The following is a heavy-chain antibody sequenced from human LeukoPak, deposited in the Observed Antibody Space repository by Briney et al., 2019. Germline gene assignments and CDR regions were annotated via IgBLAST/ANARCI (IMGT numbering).Heavy chain of an antibody. CDR1: GGSISSGDYY. J-gene: IGHJ3*02. CDR3: ARANLFYCSGGSCYFHDAFDI. D-gene: IGHD2-15*01. Sequence: SQTLSLTCTVSGGSISSGDYYWSWIRQPPGKGLEWIGYIYYSGSTYYNPSLKSRVTISVDTSKNQFSLKLSSVTAADTAVYYCARANLFYCSGGSCYFHDAFDIWGQGTMVTVSS. CDR2: IYYSGST. V-gene: IGHV4-30-4*01.